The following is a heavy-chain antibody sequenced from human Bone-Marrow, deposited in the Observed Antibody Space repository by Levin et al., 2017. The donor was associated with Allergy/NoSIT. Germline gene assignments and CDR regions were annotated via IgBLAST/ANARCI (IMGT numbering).Heavy chain of an antibody. D-gene: IGHD6-19*01. J-gene: IGHJ4*02. Sequence: GGSLRLSCAATGFTFRNYAMNWVRQAPGKGLEWVSLISGSGGFTDYADSVKGRFTISRDNSKNMVYLQVNSLGAEDTAVYYCAKGLNNGQWVATFDYWGQGTLVTVSS. V-gene: IGHV3-23*01. CDR1: GFTFRNYA. CDR3: AKGLNNGQWVATFDY. CDR2: ISGSGGFT.